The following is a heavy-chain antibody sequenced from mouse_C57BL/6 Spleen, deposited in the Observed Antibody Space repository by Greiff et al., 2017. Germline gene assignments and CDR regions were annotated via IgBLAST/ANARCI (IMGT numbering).Heavy chain of an antibody. D-gene: IGHD1-1*01. CDR1: GYAFSSSW. V-gene: IGHV1-82*01. CDR3: ARLILRSDAMDY. Sequence: QVQLKESGPELVKPGASVKISCKASGYAFSSSWMNWVKQRPGKGLEWIGRIYPGDGDTNYNGKFKGKATLTADKSSSTAYMQLSSLTSEDSAVYFCARLILRSDAMDYWGQGTSVTVSS. J-gene: IGHJ4*01. CDR2: IYPGDGDT.